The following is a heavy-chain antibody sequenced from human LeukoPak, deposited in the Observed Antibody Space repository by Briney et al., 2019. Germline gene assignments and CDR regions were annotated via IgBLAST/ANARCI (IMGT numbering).Heavy chain of an antibody. J-gene: IGHJ4*02. D-gene: IGHD6-13*01. CDR2: IIPIFGTA. CDR1: GGTFSSYA. Sequence: SVKVSCKASGGTFSSYAISWVRQAPGQGLEWMGRIIPIFGTANYAQKFQGRVTITTDESTSTAYMELSSLRSEATAVYYCARAGSSWYRFDYWGQGTLVTVSS. V-gene: IGHV1-69*05. CDR3: ARAGSSWYRFDY.